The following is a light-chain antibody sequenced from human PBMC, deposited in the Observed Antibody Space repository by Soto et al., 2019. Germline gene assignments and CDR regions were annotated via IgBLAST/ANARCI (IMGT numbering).Light chain of an antibody. V-gene: IGKV2-28*01. CDR2: LGS. CDR1: QSLLHSNGYNY. Sequence: DIVMTQSPLSLPVTPGEPASISCRSSQSLLHSNGYNYLDWYLQKPGQSPQLLIYLGSNRASEVPDRFSGSGSGTDFTLTISRVEAEDVGVYYCMQALQSPTFGGGTKVEIK. J-gene: IGKJ4*01. CDR3: MQALQSPT.